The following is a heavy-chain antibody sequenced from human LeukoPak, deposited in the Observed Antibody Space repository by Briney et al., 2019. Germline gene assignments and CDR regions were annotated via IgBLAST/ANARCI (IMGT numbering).Heavy chain of an antibody. J-gene: IGHJ5*02. Sequence: GGSLRLSCAASGFTFSSYAMSWVRQAPRKGLEWVSAISGSGGSTYYADSVKGRFTISRDNSKNTLYLQMNSLRAEDTAVYYCAKDGKVLLWFGESSNWFDPWGQGTLVTVSS. CDR1: GFTFSSYA. CDR2: ISGSGGST. V-gene: IGHV3-23*01. CDR3: AKDGKVLLWFGESSNWFDP. D-gene: IGHD3-10*01.